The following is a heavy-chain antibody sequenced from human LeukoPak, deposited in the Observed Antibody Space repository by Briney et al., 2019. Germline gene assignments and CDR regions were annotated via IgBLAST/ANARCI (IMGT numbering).Heavy chain of an antibody. CDR1: GFTFSSYG. J-gene: IGHJ4*02. CDR3: AREGGIIVAGKFDS. D-gene: IGHD6-19*01. V-gene: IGHV3-30*02. CDR2: IRYDGSNK. Sequence: GGSLRLSCAASGFTFSSYGMHWVRQAPGKGLGWVAFIRYDGSNKYYADSVKGRFTISRDSSKNTLYLQMNSLRAEDTAVYYCAREGGIIVAGKFDSWGQGTLVTVSS.